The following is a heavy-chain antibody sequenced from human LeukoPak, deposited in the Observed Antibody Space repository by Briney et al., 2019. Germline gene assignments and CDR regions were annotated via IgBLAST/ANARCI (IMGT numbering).Heavy chain of an antibody. J-gene: IGHJ3*02. CDR1: GYTFSNQW. V-gene: IGHV5-51*01. Sequence: GESLEISCEASGYTFSNQWIGWVRQMAGKGLEWMGIIYPGDSDTRYNPSFQGQVTISVDKSITTTYLQWSSLKASDTAMYYCARTGYHYGSGSHYAFDIWGQGTMVTVSS. D-gene: IGHD3-10*01. CDR2: IYPGDSDT. CDR3: ARTGYHYGSGSHYAFDI.